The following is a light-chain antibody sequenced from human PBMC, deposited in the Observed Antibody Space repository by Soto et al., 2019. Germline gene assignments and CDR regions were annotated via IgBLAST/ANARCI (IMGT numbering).Light chain of an antibody. CDR3: QQYDSFSVT. J-gene: IGKJ5*01. CDR1: QTISSW. Sequence: QLTQSPSSLSASVGDRVTITFRSSQTISSWLDWYQQKPGKAPKLLIYKASTLKSGVPSRFRGSGSGTEFRLTISTMQPDDFEPYYCQQYDSFSVTFGQGTRLEIK. CDR2: KAS. V-gene: IGKV1-5*03.